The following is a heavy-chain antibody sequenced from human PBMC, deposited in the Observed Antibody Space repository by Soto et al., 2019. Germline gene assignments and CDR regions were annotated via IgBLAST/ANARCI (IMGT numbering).Heavy chain of an antibody. CDR1: GYTFTSYG. Sequence: GASVKVSCKASGYTFTSYGISWVRQAPGQGLEWMGWISAYNGNTNYAQKLQGRVTMTTDTSTSTAYMELRSLRSDDTAVYYCYYYDSSGASHAFDIWGQGTMVTVS. V-gene: IGHV1-18*01. CDR2: ISAYNGNT. D-gene: IGHD3-22*01. CDR3: YYYDSSGASHAFDI. J-gene: IGHJ3*02.